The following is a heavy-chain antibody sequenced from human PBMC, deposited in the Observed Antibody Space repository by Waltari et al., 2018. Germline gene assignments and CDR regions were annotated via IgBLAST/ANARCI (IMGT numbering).Heavy chain of an antibody. CDR3: ARAPMSGAATGTFDF. CDR2: IYHSGNT. CDR1: GYSITSGYS. Sequence: QVQLQESGPGLVKPSETLSLTCTVSGYSITSGYSWCCIRQPPGKGLEWIGSIYHSGNTYYNPSLKGRLTISVDTSKNQFSLRLSSVTAADTAVYYCARAPMSGAATGTFDFWGLGSLVTVSP. D-gene: IGHD6-13*01. J-gene: IGHJ4*02. V-gene: IGHV4-38-2*02.